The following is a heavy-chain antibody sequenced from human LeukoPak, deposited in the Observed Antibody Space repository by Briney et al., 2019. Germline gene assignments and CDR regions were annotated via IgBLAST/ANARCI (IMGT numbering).Heavy chain of an antibody. CDR2: ISGSGGST. CDR3: AKMVHTEQWLVPFDY. CDR1: GFTFSSYG. Sequence: GRSLRLSCEASGFTFSSYGMHWVRQAPGKGLEWVSTISGSGGSTYYADSVKGRFTISRDNSKNTLYLQMNSLRAEDTAVYYCAKMVHTEQWLVPFDYWGQGTLVTVSS. V-gene: IGHV3-23*01. D-gene: IGHD6-19*01. J-gene: IGHJ4*02.